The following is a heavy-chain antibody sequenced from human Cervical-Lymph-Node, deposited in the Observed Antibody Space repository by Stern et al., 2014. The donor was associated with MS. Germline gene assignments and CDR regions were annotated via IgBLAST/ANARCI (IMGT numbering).Heavy chain of an antibody. D-gene: IGHD6-6*01. CDR1: GYTFPTYG. CDR3: VYTSSLGGVLIDY. J-gene: IGHJ4*02. V-gene: IGHV1-18*01. CDR2: SSGNSGNT. Sequence: VQLVQSGPEVKKPGASVKVSCKASGYTFPTYGFYWVRQAPGQGLSWVGWSSGNSGNTNYAPKLQGRVSMTTNTSTLTAYMELRNLRSDDTAVYYCVYTSSLGGVLIDYWGQGSLVTVSS.